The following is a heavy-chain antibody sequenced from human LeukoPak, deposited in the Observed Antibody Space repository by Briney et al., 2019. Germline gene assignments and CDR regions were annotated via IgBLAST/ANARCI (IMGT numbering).Heavy chain of an antibody. CDR1: GYTFTGYY. D-gene: IGHD6-13*01. CDR3: AREGTSAAAGTDNWFDP. Sequence: ASVKVSCKASGYTFTGYYMHWVRQAPGQGLEWMGWINPNSGGTNYAQKFQGRVTMTRDTSISTAYMELSRLRSDDTAVYYCAREGTSAAAGTDNWFDPWGQGTLVTVSS. V-gene: IGHV1-2*02. J-gene: IGHJ5*02. CDR2: INPNSGGT.